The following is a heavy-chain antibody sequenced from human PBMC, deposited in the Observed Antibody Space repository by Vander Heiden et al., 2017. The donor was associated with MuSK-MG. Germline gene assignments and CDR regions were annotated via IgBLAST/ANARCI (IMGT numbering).Heavy chain of an antibody. CDR1: GFTFSTYS. D-gene: IGHD3-10*01. V-gene: IGHV3-21*01. Sequence: EVQLVESGGGLVKPEGSLRLSCAASGFTFSTYSTNWLRQAPGKGLEWISSISSIRTYIENAEQAKCRGTISRDNAKNSLYRRMNSRRAEETAEYDCARAYYDAVSDDKANGMDVWGQVSTVTVYS. CDR2: ISSIRTYI. CDR3: ARAYYDAVSDDKANGMDV. J-gene: IGHJ6*02.